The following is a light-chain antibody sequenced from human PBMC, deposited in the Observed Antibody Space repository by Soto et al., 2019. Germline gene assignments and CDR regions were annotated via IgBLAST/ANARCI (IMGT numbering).Light chain of an antibody. CDR1: QTVNSR. J-gene: IGKJ1*01. CDR3: QQYNNWPPS. Sequence: EIVMAQSPVTLSVSPGERATLSCRASQTVNSRLAWYQQKPGQAPRPLIYDTSTRATGIPDRFRGSGSGTEFTLTISSLHSEDFAIYYCQQYNNWPPSFCQGTKVDIK. V-gene: IGKV3-15*01. CDR2: DTS.